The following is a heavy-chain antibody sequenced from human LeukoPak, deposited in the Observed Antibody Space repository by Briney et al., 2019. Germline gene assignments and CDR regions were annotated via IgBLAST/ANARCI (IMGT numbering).Heavy chain of an antibody. J-gene: IGHJ3*02. CDR3: ASLSTAGRAFDI. Sequence: SETLSLTCTVSGGSISSGSYYWSWIRQPAGKGLEWIGRIYTSGSTNYNPSLKSRVTISVDTSKNQFSLKLSSVTAADTAVYYCASLSTAGRAFDIWGQGTMVTVSS. CDR1: GGSISSGSYY. CDR2: IYTSGST. D-gene: IGHD6-13*01. V-gene: IGHV4-61*02.